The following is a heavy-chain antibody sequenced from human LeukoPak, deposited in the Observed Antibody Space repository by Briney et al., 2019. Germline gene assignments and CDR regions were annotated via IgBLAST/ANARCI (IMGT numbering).Heavy chain of an antibody. CDR3: ARGRYDSSGYHRPAFDI. Sequence: SETLSLTCTVSGGSISSSSYYWGWLRQPPGKGLEWIVSIYYSGSTYYNPSLKSRVTIPVDTSKNQFSLKLSSVTAADTAVYYCARGRYDSSGYHRPAFDIWGQGTMVTVSS. D-gene: IGHD3-22*01. CDR1: GGSISSSSYY. CDR2: IYYSGST. J-gene: IGHJ3*02. V-gene: IGHV4-39*01.